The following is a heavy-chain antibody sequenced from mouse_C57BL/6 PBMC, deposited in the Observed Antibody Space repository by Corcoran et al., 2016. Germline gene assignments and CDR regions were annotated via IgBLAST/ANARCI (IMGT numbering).Heavy chain of an antibody. CDR3: ARWVRQDWYFDV. CDR1: GYTFTNYW. CDR2: IYPGGGYT. Sequence: QLQLQKSGAELVRPGTSVKMSCKASGYTFTNYWIGWAKQRPGHGLEWIGDIYPGGGYTNYNEKFKGKATLTADKSSSTAYMQFSSLTSEDSAIYYCARWVRQDWYFDVWGTGTTVTVSS. D-gene: IGHD2-14*01. V-gene: IGHV1-63*01. J-gene: IGHJ1*03.